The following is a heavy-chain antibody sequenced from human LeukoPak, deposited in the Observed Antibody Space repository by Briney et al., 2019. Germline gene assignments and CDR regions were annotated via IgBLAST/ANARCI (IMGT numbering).Heavy chain of an antibody. D-gene: IGHD3-22*01. V-gene: IGHV1-24*01. CDR3: ATDLGSKYYYDSSGSGDY. Sequence: ASVKVSCKVSGYTLTELSMHWVRQAPGKGLEWMGGFDPEDGETIYAQKFQGRGTMTEDTSTDTAYMELSRLRSEDTAVYYCATDLGSKYYYDSSGSGDYWGQGTLVTVSS. CDR2: FDPEDGET. J-gene: IGHJ4*02. CDR1: GYTLTELS.